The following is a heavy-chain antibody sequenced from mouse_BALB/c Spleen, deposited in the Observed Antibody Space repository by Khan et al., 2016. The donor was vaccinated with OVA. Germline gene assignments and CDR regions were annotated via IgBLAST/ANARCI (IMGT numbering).Heavy chain of an antibody. J-gene: IGHJ2*01. V-gene: IGHV2-9*02. CDR3: ARNREPDYFDY. CDR2: IWAGGST. Sequence: VQLVESGPGLVAPSQSLSITCTVSGFSLTSHGVHWVRQPPGKGLEWLGVIWAGGSTNYNSALMSRLSISKDSSKSQVFLKVNSLQTDDTGIYYCARNREPDYFDYWGQGTTLIVSS. CDR1: GFSLTSHG.